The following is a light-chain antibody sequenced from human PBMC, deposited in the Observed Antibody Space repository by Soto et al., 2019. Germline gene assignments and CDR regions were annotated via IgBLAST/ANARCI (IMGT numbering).Light chain of an antibody. Sequence: QSVLTQPPSASGTPGQRVTISCSGSNSNIGSNTVNWYQQLPGTAPKLLIYYDNLRPSGVPDRIYGSKSGTSASLAISGLQSDDEAAYYCAAWDDSLNGRVFGTGTKVTVL. CDR2: YDN. J-gene: IGLJ1*01. CDR1: NSNIGSNT. V-gene: IGLV1-44*01. CDR3: AAWDDSLNGRV.